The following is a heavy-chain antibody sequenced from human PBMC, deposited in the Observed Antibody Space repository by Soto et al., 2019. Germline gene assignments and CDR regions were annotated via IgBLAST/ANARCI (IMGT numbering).Heavy chain of an antibody. J-gene: IGHJ3*02. CDR3: AREVAVARPSRDAFDI. D-gene: IGHD6-19*01. CDR2: TYYRSKWYN. CDR1: GDSVSSNSAA. V-gene: IGHV6-1*01. Sequence: SQTLSLTCAISGDSVSSNSAAWNWIRQSPSRGLEWLGRTYYRSKWYNDYAVSVKSRITINPDTSKNQFSLQLNSVTPEDTAVYYCAREVAVARPSRDAFDIWGQGTMVTVSS.